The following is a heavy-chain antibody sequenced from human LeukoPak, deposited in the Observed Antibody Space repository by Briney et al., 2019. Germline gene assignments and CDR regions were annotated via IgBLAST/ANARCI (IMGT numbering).Heavy chain of an antibody. Sequence: SETLSLTSTVSGGSISNSYWNWIRQSPGKGLEWIGYINYSGSTNYNPSLKSRVTISVDTSKKQFSLKLSSVTAADTAVYFCARDPLSTNDFDIWGQGTMVTVSS. CDR1: GGSISNSY. CDR2: INYSGST. CDR3: ARDPLSTNDFDI. J-gene: IGHJ3*02. D-gene: IGHD1-1*01. V-gene: IGHV4-59*01.